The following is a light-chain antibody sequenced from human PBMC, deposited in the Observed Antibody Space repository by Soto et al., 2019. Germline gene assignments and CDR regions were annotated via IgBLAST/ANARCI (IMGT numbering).Light chain of an antibody. J-gene: IGKJ1*01. Sequence: EIVLTQSPGTLSLSPGERATLSCRASQSVSNSYLAWFQQKPGQAPRLLIYGASSRATGIPDRFSGSGSGTDFTLTISRLEPEDCAVYYCQQYGSLPRTFGQGTKVEIK. CDR2: GAS. CDR1: QSVSNSY. V-gene: IGKV3-20*01. CDR3: QQYGSLPRT.